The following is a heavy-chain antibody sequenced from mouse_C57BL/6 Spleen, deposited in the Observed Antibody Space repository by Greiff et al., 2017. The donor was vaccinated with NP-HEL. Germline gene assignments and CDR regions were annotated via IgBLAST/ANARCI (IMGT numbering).Heavy chain of an antibody. CDR2: ISYDGSN. CDR3: ARQGHSNYVAY. V-gene: IGHV3-6*01. Sequence: EVKLMESGPGLVKPSQSLSLTCSVTGYSITSGYYWNWIRQFPGNKLEWMGYISYDGSNNYNPSLKNRISITRDTSKNQFFLKLNSVTTEDTATYYCARQGHSNYVAYWGQGTLVTVSA. CDR1: GYSITSGYY. D-gene: IGHD2-5*01. J-gene: IGHJ3*01.